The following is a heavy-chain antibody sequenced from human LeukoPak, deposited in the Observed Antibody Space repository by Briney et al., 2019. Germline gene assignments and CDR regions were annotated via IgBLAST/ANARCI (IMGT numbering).Heavy chain of an antibody. V-gene: IGHV1-69*04. Sequence: SVKVSCKASGGTFSSYATSWVRQAPGQGLEWMGRIIPILGIANYAQKLQGRVTMTTDTSTSTAYMELRSLRSDDTAVYYCARAGPEVGVGGDYYYYGMDVWGQGTTVTVSS. CDR2: IIPILGIA. J-gene: IGHJ6*02. CDR1: GGTFSSYA. CDR3: ARAGPEVGVGGDYYYYGMDV. D-gene: IGHD1-26*01.